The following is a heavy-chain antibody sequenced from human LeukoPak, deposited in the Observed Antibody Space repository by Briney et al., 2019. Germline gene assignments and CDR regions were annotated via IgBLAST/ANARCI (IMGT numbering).Heavy chain of an antibody. CDR2: ISAYNGNT. CDR1: GYTFTNYA. CDR3: ARGGSRSRRGDDAFDI. D-gene: IGHD3-10*01. Sequence: GASVTVSCKASGYTFTNYAMNWVRQAPGQGLEWMGWISAYNGNTELAQKFQGRVTLATDASTSTAYMELRSLTSDDAAVYFCARGGSRSRRGDDAFDIWGQGTMVTVSS. V-gene: IGHV1-18*01. J-gene: IGHJ3*02.